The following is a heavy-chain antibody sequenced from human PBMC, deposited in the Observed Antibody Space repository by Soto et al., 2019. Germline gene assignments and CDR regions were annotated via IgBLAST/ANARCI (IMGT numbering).Heavy chain of an antibody. CDR1: GGSISSYY. CDR2: IYYSGST. V-gene: IGHV4-59*08. CDR3: ARRYSSSFDY. Sequence: SETLSLTCTVSGGSISSYYWSWIRQPPGKGLEWIGYIYYSGSTNYNPSLKSRVTMSIDTSKNQFSLKLSSVTAADTAVYYCARRYSSSFDYWGQGTLVTVSS. J-gene: IGHJ4*02. D-gene: IGHD6-13*01.